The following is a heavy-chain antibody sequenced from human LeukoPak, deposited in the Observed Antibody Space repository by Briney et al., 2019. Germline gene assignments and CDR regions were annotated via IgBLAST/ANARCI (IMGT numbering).Heavy chain of an antibody. D-gene: IGHD4-11*01. V-gene: IGHV4-59*01. CDR3: ARETTSYYYCYMDV. J-gene: IGHJ6*03. Sequence: SETLSLTCTVSGGSISSYYWSWIRQPPGKGLEWIGYIYYSGSTNYNPSLKSRVTISVDTSKNQFSLKLSSVTAADTAVYYCARETTSYYYCYMDVWGKGTTVTVSS. CDR1: GGSISSYY. CDR2: IYYSGST.